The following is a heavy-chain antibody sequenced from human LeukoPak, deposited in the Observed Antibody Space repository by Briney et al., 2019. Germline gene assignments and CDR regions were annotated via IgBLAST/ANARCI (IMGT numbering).Heavy chain of an antibody. V-gene: IGHV4-61*01. CDR3: ARGGYYGSGNDFRFDP. CDR1: AGSVSNGPYY. Sequence: PSETLSLTCTVSAGSVSNGPYYWGWIRQSPGKGLECIGYIHYTGSTNYNPSLKSRVTISVETSKNQFSLKLKSVTAADTAVYYCARGGYYGSGNDFRFDPWGQGTLVTVSS. D-gene: IGHD3-10*01. CDR2: IHYTGST. J-gene: IGHJ5*02.